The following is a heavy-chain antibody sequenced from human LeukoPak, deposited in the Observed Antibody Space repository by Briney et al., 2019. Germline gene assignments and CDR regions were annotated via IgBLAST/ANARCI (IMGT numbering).Heavy chain of an antibody. V-gene: IGHV3-30*02. D-gene: IGHD6-13*01. CDR1: GFTFSSYG. CDR3: AKDARYSSSWYYFDY. CDR2: IRYDGSNK. Sequence: QPGGSLRLSCAASGFTFSSYGMHWVRQAPGKGLEWVAFIRYDGSNKYYADSVKGRFTISRDNSKNTLYLQMNSLRAEDTAVYYCAKDARYSSSWYYFDYWDQGTLVTVSS. J-gene: IGHJ4*02.